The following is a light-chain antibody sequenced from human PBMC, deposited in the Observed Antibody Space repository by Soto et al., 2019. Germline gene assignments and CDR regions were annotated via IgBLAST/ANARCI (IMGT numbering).Light chain of an antibody. CDR1: QSVSSN. Sequence: EIVLTQSPATLSLSPGERATLSCRASQSVSSNLAWYQQKPGQAPRLLIYGASTRATGIPARFSGSGSGTEFTLTTSSLQPEDFATYYCQQLNSYPITFGQGTRLEIK. V-gene: IGKV3-15*01. CDR3: QQLNSYPIT. J-gene: IGKJ5*01. CDR2: GAS.